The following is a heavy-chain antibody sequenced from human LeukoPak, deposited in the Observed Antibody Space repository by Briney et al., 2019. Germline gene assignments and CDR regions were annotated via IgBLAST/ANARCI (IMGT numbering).Heavy chain of an antibody. CDR3: ARTLGASYYDFWGGPDPYYFDY. D-gene: IGHD3-3*01. CDR1: GGTFSSYT. Sequence: SVKVSCKASGGTFSSYTISWVRQAPGHGLEWMGRIIPILGIANYAQKFQGRVTITADKSTSTAYMELSSLRSEDTAVYYCARTLGASYYDFWGGPDPYYFDYWGQGTLVTVSS. V-gene: IGHV1-69*02. CDR2: IIPILGIA. J-gene: IGHJ4*02.